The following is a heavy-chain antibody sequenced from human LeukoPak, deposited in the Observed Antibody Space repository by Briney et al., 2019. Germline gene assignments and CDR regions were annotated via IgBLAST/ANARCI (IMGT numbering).Heavy chain of an antibody. D-gene: IGHD2-15*01. CDR2: ISSNGGST. Sequence: GGSLRLSCSASGFTFSSYAMHWVRQAPGKGLEYVSAISSNGGSTYYADSVKGRFTISRDNSKNTLYLQMNSLRAEDTAVYYCARSTCSSGGTCYSALVYWGQGTLVTVSS. CDR1: GFTFSSYA. V-gene: IGHV3-64*04. CDR3: ARSTCSSGGTCYSALVY. J-gene: IGHJ4*02.